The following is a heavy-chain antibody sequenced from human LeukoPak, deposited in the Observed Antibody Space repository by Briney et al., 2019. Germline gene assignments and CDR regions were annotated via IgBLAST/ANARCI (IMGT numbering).Heavy chain of an antibody. Sequence: KASETLSLTCTVSGGSISSYYWNWIRQPPGKGLEWIGYIYYSGSANYSPSLKSRVTISVDTSKNQFSLKLSSVTAADTDVYYCARQGVYYDSSGYSLDYWGQGSLVTVSS. J-gene: IGHJ4*02. CDR2: IYYSGSA. D-gene: IGHD3-22*01. CDR3: ARQGVYYDSSGYSLDY. V-gene: IGHV4-59*08. CDR1: GGSISSYY.